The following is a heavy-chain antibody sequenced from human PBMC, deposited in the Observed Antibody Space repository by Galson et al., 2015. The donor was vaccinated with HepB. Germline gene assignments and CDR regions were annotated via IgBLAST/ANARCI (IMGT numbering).Heavy chain of an antibody. D-gene: IGHD6-6*01. Sequence: SLRLSCAASGFTFSSYAMSWVRQAPGKGLEWVSAISGSGGSTYYADSVKGRFTISRDNSKNTLYLQMNSLRAEDTAVYYCAKTPLEYSSSSAVYYYYYYYMDVWGKGTTVTVSS. V-gene: IGHV3-23*01. CDR2: ISGSGGST. CDR1: GFTFSSYA. CDR3: AKTPLEYSSSSAVYYYYYYYMDV. J-gene: IGHJ6*03.